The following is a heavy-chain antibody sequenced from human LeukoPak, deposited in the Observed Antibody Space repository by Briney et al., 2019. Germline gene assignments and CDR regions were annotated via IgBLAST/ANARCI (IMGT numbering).Heavy chain of an antibody. V-gene: IGHV1-18*04. CDR2: VNAYNGNT. J-gene: IGHJ4*02. Sequence: ASVTVSCMASGYTFTSYGISWVRQAPGQGLEWMGWVNAYNGNTNYAQKLQGRVTMTTDTSTRTAYMELRSLRSDDRAVYYCARAKLWFGEFYYFDYWGQGTLVTVSS. CDR3: ARAKLWFGEFYYFDY. D-gene: IGHD3-10*01. CDR1: GYTFTSYG.